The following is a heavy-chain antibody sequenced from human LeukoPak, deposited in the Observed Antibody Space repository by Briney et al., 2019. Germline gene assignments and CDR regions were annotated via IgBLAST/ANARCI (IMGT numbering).Heavy chain of an antibody. CDR1: GFTFSSYA. CDR3: AKVHLTYKYDSSGYGFQDY. V-gene: IGHV3-30*18. CDR2: ISYDGSTK. J-gene: IGHJ4*02. Sequence: PGRSLRLSCAASGFTFSSYAIHWVRQAPGKGLEWVAVISYDGSTKFYADSVKGRFTMSRDNSKDTLSLQMNSLRAEDTAVYYCAKVHLTYKYDSSGYGFQDYWGQGTLVTVSS. D-gene: IGHD3-22*01.